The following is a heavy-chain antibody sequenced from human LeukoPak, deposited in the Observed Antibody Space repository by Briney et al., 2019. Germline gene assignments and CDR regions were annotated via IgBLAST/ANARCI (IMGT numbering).Heavy chain of an antibody. J-gene: IGHJ4*02. CDR3: ARDRDYWEHSHFDY. D-gene: IGHD1/OR15-1a*01. CDR1: GGSISSYY. V-gene: IGHV4-59*12. CDR2: MHYSGST. Sequence: SETLSLTCTVSGGSISSYYWSWIRQPPGKGLEWIGSMHYSGSTNYNPSLKSRVTISVDTSKNQFSLKLSSVTAADTAVYYCARDRDYWEHSHFDYWGQGTLVTVSS.